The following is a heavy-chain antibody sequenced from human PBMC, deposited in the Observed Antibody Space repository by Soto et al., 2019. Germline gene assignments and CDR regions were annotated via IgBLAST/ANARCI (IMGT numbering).Heavy chain of an antibody. D-gene: IGHD6-25*01. CDR3: AKDNSGGGDY. Sequence: GGSLRHFCAASGFTFSSFGMHWVRQAPGKGLEWVAVISYDGSNKYYADSVKGRFTISRDNSKNTLYLQMNSLRAEDTAVYYCAKDNSGGGDYWGQGTLVTVSS. CDR1: GFTFSSFG. CDR2: ISYDGSNK. J-gene: IGHJ4*02. V-gene: IGHV3-30*18.